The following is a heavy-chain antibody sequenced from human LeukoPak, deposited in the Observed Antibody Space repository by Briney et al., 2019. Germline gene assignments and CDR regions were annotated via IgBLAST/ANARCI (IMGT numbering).Heavy chain of an antibody. Sequence: PSETLSLTCTVSGYSISSGYYWGWIRQPPGKGLEWIGSIYHSGSTYYNPSLKSRVTISVDTSKNQFSLKLSSVTAADTAVYYCARARRAGYSGYDLGLFDYWGQGTLVTVSS. CDR3: ARARRAGYSGYDLGLFDY. CDR2: IYHSGST. D-gene: IGHD5-12*01. J-gene: IGHJ4*02. V-gene: IGHV4-38-2*02. CDR1: GYSISSGYY.